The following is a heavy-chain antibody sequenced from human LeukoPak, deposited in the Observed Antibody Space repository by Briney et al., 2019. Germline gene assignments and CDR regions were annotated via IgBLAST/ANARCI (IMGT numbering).Heavy chain of an antibody. CDR2: IKQDGSEK. J-gene: IGHJ4*02. V-gene: IGHV3-7*01. CDR3: ARVRGSSSLYYFDY. Sequence: GGSLRLSCAASGFTFSSYWMSWVRQAPGKGLEWVANIKQDGSEKYYVDSVKGRFTISRDNAKNSLYLQMNSLRAEDTAVYYCARVRGSSSLYYFDYWGQGTLVTVSS. CDR1: GFTFSSYW. D-gene: IGHD6-13*01.